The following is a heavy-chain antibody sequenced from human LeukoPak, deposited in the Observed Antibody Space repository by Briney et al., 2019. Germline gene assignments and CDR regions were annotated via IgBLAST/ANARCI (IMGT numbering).Heavy chain of an antibody. Sequence: ASVKVSCKASGNTFTGYYMHWVRQAPGQGLEWMGRINPNSGGTNYAQKFQGRVTMTRDTSISTAYMELSRLRSDDTAVYYCARARGITGTTLGYWGQGTLVPVSS. D-gene: IGHD1-14*01. CDR1: GNTFTGYY. CDR3: ARARGITGTTLGY. V-gene: IGHV1-2*06. J-gene: IGHJ4*02. CDR2: INPNSGGT.